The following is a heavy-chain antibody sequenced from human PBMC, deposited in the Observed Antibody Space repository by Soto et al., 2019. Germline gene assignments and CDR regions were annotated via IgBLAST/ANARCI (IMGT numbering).Heavy chain of an antibody. V-gene: IGHV3-33*03. CDR1: GFTFSDFG. Sequence: QVQLVESGGGVVQPGRSLRLSCAVSGFTFSDFGMHWVRQAPGKGLEWVALIWYHGGNEEYADSVKGRFSISRDNSKNTLYLQLDSLRAEDTAVYYSARRGCVKGVCYNSYDMWGQGTMVTVSS. D-gene: IGHD2-8*01. CDR2: IWYHGGNE. CDR3: ARRGCVKGVCYNSYDM. J-gene: IGHJ3*02.